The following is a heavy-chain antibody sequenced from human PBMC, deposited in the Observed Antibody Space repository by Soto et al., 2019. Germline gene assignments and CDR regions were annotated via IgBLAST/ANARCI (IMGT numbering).Heavy chain of an antibody. J-gene: IGHJ4*02. Sequence: SGPTLVNPTETLTLTCTFSGFSLSSSGVAVGWIRQPPGKALQWLALNFWNDDKRFSPSLQSRLTITKDASQNQVVLTLTNVDPVDTATYYCAHRPPPLTLWLGELLWYFDYWGQGTLVTVSS. V-gene: IGHV2-5*01. CDR1: GFSLSSSGVA. CDR2: NFWNDDK. D-gene: IGHD3-10*01. CDR3: AHRPPPLTLWLGELLWYFDY.